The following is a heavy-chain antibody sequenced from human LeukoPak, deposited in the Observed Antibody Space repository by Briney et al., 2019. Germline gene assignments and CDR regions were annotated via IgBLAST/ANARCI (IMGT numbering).Heavy chain of an antibody. D-gene: IGHD3-22*01. CDR1: GFSFSTYC. J-gene: IGHJ4*02. CDR2: ITTTSRNT. V-gene: IGHV3-21*01. Sequence: GGSLRLSCAASGFSFSTYCMSWVRQAPGKGLEWVSSITTTSRNTWYADSVKGRFTISRDNAENSLYLQMNSLRAEDTAVYYCTRDQYYYDSGGYYVFDFWGQGTLVTVSS. CDR3: TRDQYYYDSGGYYVFDF.